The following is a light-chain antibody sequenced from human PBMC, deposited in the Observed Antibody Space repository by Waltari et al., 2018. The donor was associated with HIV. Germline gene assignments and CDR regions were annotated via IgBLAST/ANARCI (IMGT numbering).Light chain of an antibody. V-gene: IGKV3-20*01. CDR3: QQSGSSIT. J-gene: IGKJ5*01. CDR2: GAS. Sequence: EFVLTQSPGTLSLSPGESAILSCRASQSVGSIYLNWYQQKPGQAPRVLIYGASSRATGIPDRFSGSGSGTDFSLTISRLEPEDFAVYYCQQSGSSITFGQGTRLEIK. CDR1: QSVGSIY.